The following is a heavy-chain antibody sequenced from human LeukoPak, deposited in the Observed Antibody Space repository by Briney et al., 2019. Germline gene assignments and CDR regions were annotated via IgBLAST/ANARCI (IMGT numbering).Heavy chain of an antibody. Sequence: GSLRLSCAASGFTFSSYAMHWIRQPPGKGLEWIGEINHSGSTNYNPSLKSRVPISVDTSKNQFSLKLSSVTAADTAVYYCARGAAASGFTVIREYYFDYWGQGTLVTVSS. CDR2: INHSGST. CDR3: ARGAAASGFTVIREYYFDY. CDR1: GFTFSSYA. J-gene: IGHJ4*02. D-gene: IGHD4-17*01. V-gene: IGHV4-34*01.